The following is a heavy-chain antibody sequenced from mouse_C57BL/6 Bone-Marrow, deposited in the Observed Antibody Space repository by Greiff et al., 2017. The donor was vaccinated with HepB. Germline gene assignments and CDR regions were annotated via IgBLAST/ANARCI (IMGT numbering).Heavy chain of an antibody. Sequence: VKLVESGAELARPGASVKLSCKASGYTFTSYGISWVKQRTGQGLEWIGRIDPNSGGTKYNEKFKSKATLTVDKPSSTAYMQLSSLTSEDSAVYYCASGGWDAMDYWGQGTSVTVSS. V-gene: IGHV1-72*01. D-gene: IGHD4-1*01. CDR1: GYTFTSYG. CDR3: ASGGWDAMDY. J-gene: IGHJ4*01. CDR2: IDPNSGGT.